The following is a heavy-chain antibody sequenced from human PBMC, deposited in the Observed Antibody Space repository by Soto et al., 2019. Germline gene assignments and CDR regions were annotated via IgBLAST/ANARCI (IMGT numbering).Heavy chain of an antibody. Sequence: PGGSLRLSXAASGFTVTNNYMSWVRQAPGKGLEWVSVIYRGGSTYYADSVKGRFTISRDNSKNTLYLQMNSLRTEDTAVYYCARDYGPPNYYYGMDVWGQGTTVTVSS. V-gene: IGHV3-53*01. D-gene: IGHD3-10*01. CDR2: IYRGGST. CDR1: GFTVTNNY. CDR3: ARDYGPPNYYYGMDV. J-gene: IGHJ6*02.